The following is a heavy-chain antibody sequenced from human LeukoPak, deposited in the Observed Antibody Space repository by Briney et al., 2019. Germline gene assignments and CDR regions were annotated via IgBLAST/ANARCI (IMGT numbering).Heavy chain of an antibody. Sequence: GGSLRPSCAASGFTFSSYWMHWVRQAPGKGLVWVSRINSDGSSTSYADSVKGRFTISRDNAKNTLYLQMNSLRAEDTAVYYCARGVGYCSSTSCYWWFDPWGQGTLVTVSS. CDR1: GFTFSSYW. CDR2: INSDGSST. CDR3: ARGVGYCSSTSCYWWFDP. J-gene: IGHJ5*02. D-gene: IGHD2-2*01. V-gene: IGHV3-74*01.